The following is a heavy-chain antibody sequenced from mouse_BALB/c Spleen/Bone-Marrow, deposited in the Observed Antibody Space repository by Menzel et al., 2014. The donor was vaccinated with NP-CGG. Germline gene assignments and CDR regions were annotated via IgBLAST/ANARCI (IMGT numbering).Heavy chain of an antibody. CDR2: INPSNGGT. CDR3: TRSNYGYWYFDV. CDR1: GYSFTNYY. Sequence: VHLVESGAELVKPGASVKLSCKASGYSFTNYYMYWVKRRPGQGLEWIGEINPSNGGTNFNEKFKNKATLTVDKSSSTAYMQLSSLTSGDSAVYYCTRSNYGYWYFDVWGAGTTVTVSS. J-gene: IGHJ1*01. V-gene: IGHV1S81*02. D-gene: IGHD1-1*01.